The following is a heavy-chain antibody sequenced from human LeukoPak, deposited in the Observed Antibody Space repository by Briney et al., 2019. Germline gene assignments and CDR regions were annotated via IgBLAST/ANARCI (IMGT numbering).Heavy chain of an antibody. V-gene: IGHV4-34*01. CDR2: INHSGST. D-gene: IGHD3-22*01. J-gene: IGHJ4*02. CDR1: GGSFSGYY. CDR3: ARLGVVVKDY. Sequence: SETLSLTCAVYGGSFSGYYWSWIRQPPGKGLEWIGEINHSGSTNYNPSLKSRVTISVDTSKNQFSLKLTSVTAADTAVYYCARLGVVVKDYWGQGTLVTVSS.